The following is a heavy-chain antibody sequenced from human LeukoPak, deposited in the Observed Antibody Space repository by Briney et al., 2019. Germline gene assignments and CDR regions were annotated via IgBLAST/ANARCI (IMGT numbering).Heavy chain of an antibody. CDR3: AKDWERYSSGWYVPVDY. CDR2: IYYSGST. Sequence: SETLSLTCTVSGGSISSCSYYWGWIRQPPGKGLEWIGSIYYSGSTYYNPSLKSRVTISVDTSKNQFSLKLSSVTAADTAVYYCAKDWERYSSGWYVPVDYWGQGTLVTVSS. J-gene: IGHJ4*02. V-gene: IGHV4-39*02. D-gene: IGHD6-19*01. CDR1: GGSISSCSYY.